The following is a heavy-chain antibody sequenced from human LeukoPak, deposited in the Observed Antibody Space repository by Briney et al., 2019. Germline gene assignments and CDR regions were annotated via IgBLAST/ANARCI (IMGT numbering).Heavy chain of an antibody. Sequence: LTGGSLRLSCAASGFTVSSNYMSWVRQAPGKGLEWVSVIYSGGSTYYADSVKGRFTISRDNSKNTLYLQMNSLRAEDTAVYYCAKVRDTFGLYYYMDVWGTGTTVIVSS. J-gene: IGHJ6*03. V-gene: IGHV3-66*01. CDR1: GFTVSSNY. CDR2: IYSGGST. D-gene: IGHD3-16*02. CDR3: AKVRDTFGLYYYMDV.